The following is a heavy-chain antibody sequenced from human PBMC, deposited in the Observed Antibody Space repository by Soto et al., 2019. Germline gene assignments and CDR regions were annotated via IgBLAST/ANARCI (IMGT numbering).Heavy chain of an antibody. V-gene: IGHV4-34*01. J-gene: IGHJ5*02. Sequence: SETLSLTCAVHGGSFSGYYWSWIRQPPGKGLEWIGEINHSGSTNYNPSLKSRVTMSVDTSKNYFSLNLSSVTAADTAVFYCAKTTYYYGSGSYYRWFDPWGHGTLVTVSS. D-gene: IGHD3-10*01. CDR2: INHSGST. CDR3: AKTTYYYGSGSYYRWFDP. CDR1: GGSFSGYY.